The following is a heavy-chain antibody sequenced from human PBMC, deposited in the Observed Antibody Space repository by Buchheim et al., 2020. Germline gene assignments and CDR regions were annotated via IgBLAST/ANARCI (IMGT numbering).Heavy chain of an antibody. CDR1: GFTFSNYA. CDR3: AIDFGWNPTFFDY. V-gene: IGHV3-23*01. CDR2: ISGSGGCS. Sequence: EVQLLESGGGLVQPGGSLRLSCAASGFTFSNYAMNWVRQAPGKGLEWVSAISGSGGCSYYQASVKGRFTISRDNSKKHLYLQMNSLGAEDTAVYYCAIDFGWNPTFFDYWGQGTL. D-gene: IGHD1-1*01. J-gene: IGHJ4*02.